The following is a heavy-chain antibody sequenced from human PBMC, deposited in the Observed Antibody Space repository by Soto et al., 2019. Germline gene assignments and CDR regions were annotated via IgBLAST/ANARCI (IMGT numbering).Heavy chain of an antibody. J-gene: IGHJ6*01. Sequence: QVQLQESGPGLVESSGTLSLTCAVSGGSISSTNWWSWVRQSPGKGLEWIGEIYHNGSPDYNPSQKSRVTVSVNKSKNHCSLKLTSLTAADTAVYFCGRWLGTSYGMDVCGEGTAVNVSS. D-gene: IGHD6-19*01. CDR1: GGSISSTNW. CDR3: GRWLGTSYGMDV. CDR2: IYHNGSP. V-gene: IGHV4-4*02.